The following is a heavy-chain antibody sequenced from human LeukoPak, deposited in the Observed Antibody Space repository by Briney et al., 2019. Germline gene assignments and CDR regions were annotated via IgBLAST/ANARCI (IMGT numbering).Heavy chain of an antibody. CDR1: GFTFKTYS. D-gene: IGHD1-26*01. Sequence: GGSLRLSCAASGFTFKTYSMTWVRQAPGKGLEWVASISTTNNYIYYADSVKGRFTISRDNSKNTLSLQMNSLRTEDTALYYCAKGWSSPDYWGQGTQVTVSS. CDR2: ISTTNNYI. V-gene: IGHV3-21*04. CDR3: AKGWSSPDY. J-gene: IGHJ4*02.